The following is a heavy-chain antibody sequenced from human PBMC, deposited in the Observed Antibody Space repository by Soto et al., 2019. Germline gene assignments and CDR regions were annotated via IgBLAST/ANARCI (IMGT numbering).Heavy chain of an antibody. CDR2: ISGSGGGT. J-gene: IGHJ4*02. V-gene: IGHV3-23*01. Sequence: LRLSCATSGFTFSTYGMSWVRQAPGKGLERVSAISGSGGGTYYADSVKGRFTISRDNSKNTVYLQMSSLRAEGTAVYYCAKPSYIFGVVITGAFDYWGQGTLVTVSS. CDR3: AKPSYIFGVVITGAFDY. CDR1: GFTFSTYG. D-gene: IGHD3-3*02.